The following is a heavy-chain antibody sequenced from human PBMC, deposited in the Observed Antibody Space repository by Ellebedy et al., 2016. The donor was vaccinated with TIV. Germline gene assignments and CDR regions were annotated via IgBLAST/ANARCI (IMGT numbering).Heavy chain of an antibody. D-gene: IGHD2-8*01. CDR1: GFTFTGYY. J-gene: IGHJ4*02. CDR2: ISYCCDVI. CDR3: ARLCVIAASGVCDY. V-gene: IGHV3-11*01. Sequence: PGGSLRLSCAASGFTFTGYYMSWFRQAPGKGQEWVSYISYCCDVIYYADSVQDRFTTSRYNAGNALFLQMNSLRAEDTAVYYCARLCVIAASGVCDYWGQGTLVIVSS.